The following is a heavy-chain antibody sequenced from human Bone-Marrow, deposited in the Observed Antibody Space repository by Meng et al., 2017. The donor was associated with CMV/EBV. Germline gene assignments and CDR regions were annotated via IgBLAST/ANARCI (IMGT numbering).Heavy chain of an antibody. CDR3: ARTHCSSTSCYLYFDY. CDR2: ISSGSYNI. Sequence: GESLKISCAASGFTFSRYNMHWVRQAPGKGLEWVSSISSGSYNIDYADSVKGRFTISRDNAKNSLFLQMNSLRAEDTAVYYCARTHCSSTSCYLYFDYWGQGTLVTVSS. V-gene: IGHV3-21*06. D-gene: IGHD2-2*01. J-gene: IGHJ4*02. CDR1: GFTFSRYN.